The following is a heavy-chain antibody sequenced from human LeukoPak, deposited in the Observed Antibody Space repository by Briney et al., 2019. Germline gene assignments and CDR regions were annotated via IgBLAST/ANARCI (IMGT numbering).Heavy chain of an antibody. J-gene: IGHJ4*02. CDR2: INPNSGGT. Sequence: GASVKVSCKASGYTFTGYYMHWVRQAPGQGLEWMGWINPNSGGTNYAQKFQGRVTMTRDTSISTAYMELSRLRSDDTAVYYCARGDFWSGYYYTLGGAFDYWGQGTLVTVSS. V-gene: IGHV1-2*02. D-gene: IGHD3-3*01. CDR1: GYTFTGYY. CDR3: ARGDFWSGYYYTLGGAFDY.